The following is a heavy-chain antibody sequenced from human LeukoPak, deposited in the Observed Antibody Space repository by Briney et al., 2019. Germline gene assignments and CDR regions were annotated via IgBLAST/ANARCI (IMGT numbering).Heavy chain of an antibody. CDR3: ARRVHSSSWSSYFDY. Sequence: SETLSLTCTVSGGSISSYYWSWIRQPPGKGLEWIGYIYYSGSTNHNPSLKSRVTISLDMSNNQFSLKLSSVTATDTAVYYCARRVHSSSWSSYFDYWGQETLVTVSS. CDR2: IYYSGST. CDR1: GGSISSYY. V-gene: IGHV4-59*01. D-gene: IGHD6-13*01. J-gene: IGHJ4*02.